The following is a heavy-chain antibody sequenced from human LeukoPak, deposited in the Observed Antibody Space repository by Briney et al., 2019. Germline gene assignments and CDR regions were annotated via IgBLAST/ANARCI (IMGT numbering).Heavy chain of an antibody. CDR1: GASITSYY. CDR3: ARYDCTGLDY. Sequence: SETLSLTCTVSGASITSYYWSWIRQPAGKGLEWIGRMYTSGTTDYNPSLKSGVTMSVDTSKNQFSLKLTSVTAADTALYCCARYDCTGLDYWGQGTLDTDSS. V-gene: IGHV4-4*07. CDR2: MYTSGTT. J-gene: IGHJ4*02. D-gene: IGHD2-8*02.